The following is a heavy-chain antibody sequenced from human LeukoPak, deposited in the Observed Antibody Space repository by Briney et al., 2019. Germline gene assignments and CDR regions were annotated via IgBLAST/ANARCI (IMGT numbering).Heavy chain of an antibody. J-gene: IGHJ4*02. CDR2: TDTGGDK. V-gene: IGHV3-13*04. CDR1: GFTFSICD. D-gene: IGHD6-13*01. CDR3: AKERSSAPWGQQPPSLDY. Sequence: PGGSLRLSCAASGFTFSICDMHWVRQPTGKGLEWVSCTDTGGDKDYAGSVKGRFTISRENAKNSLYLQMKTLRAGDTAVYYCAKERSSAPWGQQPPSLDYWGQGTLVTVSS.